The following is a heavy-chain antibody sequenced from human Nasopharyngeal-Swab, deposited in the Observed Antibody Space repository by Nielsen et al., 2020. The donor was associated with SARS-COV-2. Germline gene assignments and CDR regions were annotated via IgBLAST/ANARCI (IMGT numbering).Heavy chain of an antibody. CDR1: GFTFSSYG. J-gene: IGHJ4*02. CDR2: IRYDGSNK. V-gene: IGHV3-30*02. CDR3: ARDSRGYSYGYIYFDY. Sequence: GESLKISCAASGFTFSSYGMHWVRQAPGKGLEWVAFIRYDGSNKYYADSVKGRFTISRDNSKNSLYLQMNSLRAEDTAVYYCARDSRGYSYGYIYFDYWGQGTLVTVSS. D-gene: IGHD5-18*01.